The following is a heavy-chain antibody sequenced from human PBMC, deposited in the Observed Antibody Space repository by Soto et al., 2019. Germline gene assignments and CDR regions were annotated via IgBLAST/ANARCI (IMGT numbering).Heavy chain of an antibody. CDR1: GDSVTSVSDY. J-gene: IGHJ6*02. CDR3: ARGVGFGYYYYHMDL. D-gene: IGHD3-10*01. CDR2: IYYSGSA. V-gene: IGHV4-61*01. Sequence: SETLSLTCTVSGDSVTSVSDYWSWIRQPPGKGLEWIGYIYYSGSADYNPSLGSRVTISIDTSKNQFSLKLTSVTAADTAVYFCARGVGFGYYYYHMDLWGQGTTVTVSS.